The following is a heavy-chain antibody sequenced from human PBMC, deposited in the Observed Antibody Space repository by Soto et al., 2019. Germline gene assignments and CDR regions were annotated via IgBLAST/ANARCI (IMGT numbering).Heavy chain of an antibody. CDR1: GFSFSAFG. Sequence: QVQLVESGGGVVQPGRSLRLSCAPAGFSFSAFGMHWFRQAPGKVLEWVAAISHDGSNQYYGDSVKWRFSISRDHSTNRLYLQRNTLKVEDTAIYFCAKETSSPADTATRVNGMDVWGQGTTVTVSS. CDR3: AKETSSPADTATRVNGMDV. D-gene: IGHD5-18*01. J-gene: IGHJ6*02. V-gene: IGHV3-30*18. CDR2: ISHDGSNQ.